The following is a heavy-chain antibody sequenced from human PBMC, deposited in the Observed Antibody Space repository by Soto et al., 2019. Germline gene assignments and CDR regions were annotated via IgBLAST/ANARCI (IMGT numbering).Heavy chain of an antibody. D-gene: IGHD2-2*01. Sequence: EVQMLESGGGLVQPGGSLRLSCAASGFTFSSYAMSWVRQSPGKGLEWVSGINTSGGNTYYADSVRGRFTTSRDNSKNTLYLQMNRLRAEDTAVYYCATITRYHDSDVWGQGTTVTVSS. V-gene: IGHV3-23*01. CDR2: INTSGGNT. CDR3: ATITRYHDSDV. J-gene: IGHJ6*02. CDR1: GFTFSSYA.